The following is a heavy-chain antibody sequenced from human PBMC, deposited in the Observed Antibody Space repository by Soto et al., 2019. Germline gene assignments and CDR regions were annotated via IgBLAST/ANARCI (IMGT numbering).Heavy chain of an antibody. CDR2: IYYSGST. J-gene: IGHJ4*02. V-gene: IGHV4-61*01. CDR1: GGSVGSGSYY. CDR3: ARGGIQLALKYFDS. Sequence: SETLSLTCTVSGGSVGSGSYYWSWIRQPPGKGLEWIGYIYYSGSTNYNPSLKSRVTISVDTSKNQFSLKLSSVTAADTALYYCARGGIQLALKYFDSWAQGNLLPVSS. D-gene: IGHD5-18*01.